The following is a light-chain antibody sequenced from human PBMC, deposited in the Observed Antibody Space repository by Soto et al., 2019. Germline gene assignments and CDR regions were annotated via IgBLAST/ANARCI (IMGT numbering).Light chain of an antibody. J-gene: IGKJ1*01. CDR2: TAS. CDR1: QNIRDS. Sequence: DIQMTQSPSTLSASVGDRVTITCRASQNIRDSLAWYQQKPGKAPKLLIYTASSLENGVPSRFSSSGSGTEFTLTISSLQPDDFATYFCQQYNTYWTFGQGTKVDMK. V-gene: IGKV1-5*03. CDR3: QQYNTYWT.